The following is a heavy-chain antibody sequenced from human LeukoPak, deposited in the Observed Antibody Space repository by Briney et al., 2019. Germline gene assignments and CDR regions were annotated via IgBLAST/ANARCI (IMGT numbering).Heavy chain of an antibody. CDR3: AKGQGGSYSPSDY. Sequence: SCKASGGTFSSHAISWVRQAPGKGLEWVPAISGSGGSTYYADSVKGRFTISRDNSKNTLYLQMNSLRAEDTAVYYCAKGQGGSYSPSDYWGQGTLVTVSS. D-gene: IGHD1-26*01. J-gene: IGHJ4*02. CDR1: GGTFSSHA. V-gene: IGHV3-23*01. CDR2: ISGSGGST.